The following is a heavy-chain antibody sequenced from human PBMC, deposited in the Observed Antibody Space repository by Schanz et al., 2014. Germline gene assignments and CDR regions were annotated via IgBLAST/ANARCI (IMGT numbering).Heavy chain of an antibody. Sequence: QVQLVQSGAEVKKPGVSVKVSCKASGYTFTTYYIHWVRQPPGQGLEWMGKINPSSGATRIAQNFQGRLTMTRDTSTSTVYMELSSLRSEDTAVYFCARGPSTGAFDIWGQGTMVTVSS. CDR2: INPSSGAT. V-gene: IGHV1-46*03. CDR1: GYTFTTYY. J-gene: IGHJ3*02. CDR3: ARGPSTGAFDI.